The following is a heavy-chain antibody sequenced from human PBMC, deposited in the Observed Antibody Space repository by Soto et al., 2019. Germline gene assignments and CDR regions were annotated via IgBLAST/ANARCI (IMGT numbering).Heavy chain of an antibody. J-gene: IGHJ6*02. CDR2: VRPGDSEA. CDR3: ARHVGEVGYCINGVCRMDL. Sequence: PGESLKISCQGPEDDFVSYRIAWARQTPGKGLEWIGFVRPGDSEARYGPSFHGQVTISADKSISIAYLQWSNLKASDSGTSYCARHVGEVGYCINGVCRMDLWGQGTTVTVSS. CDR1: EDDFVSYR. V-gene: IGHV5-51*01. D-gene: IGHD2-8*01.